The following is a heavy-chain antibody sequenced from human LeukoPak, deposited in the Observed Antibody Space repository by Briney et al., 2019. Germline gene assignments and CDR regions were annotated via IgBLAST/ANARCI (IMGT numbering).Heavy chain of an antibody. CDR3: ARGPYSSSWHSPLDY. V-gene: IGHV4-34*01. CDR1: GGSFSGYY. Sequence: SETLSLTCAVYGGSFSGYYWSWIRQPPGKGLEWIGEINHSGSTNYNPSLKSRVTIPVDTSENQFSLKLTSVTAADTAVYYCARGPYSSSWHSPLDYWGQGALVTVSS. J-gene: IGHJ4*02. CDR2: INHSGST. D-gene: IGHD6-13*01.